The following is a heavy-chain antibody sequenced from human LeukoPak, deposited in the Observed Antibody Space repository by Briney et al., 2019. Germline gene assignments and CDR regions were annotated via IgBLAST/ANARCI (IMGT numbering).Heavy chain of an antibody. Sequence: GGSLRLSCAASGFTFSSYAMSWVRQAPGKGLEWVSAISGSGGGTYYADSVKGRFTISRDNSKNTLHLQMNSLRAEDTAVYYCAKEQSDYDFWSGYWNYYYYYGMDVWGQGTTVTVSS. CDR1: GFTFSSYA. V-gene: IGHV3-23*01. CDR2: ISGSGGGT. D-gene: IGHD3-3*01. CDR3: AKEQSDYDFWSGYWNYYYYYGMDV. J-gene: IGHJ6*02.